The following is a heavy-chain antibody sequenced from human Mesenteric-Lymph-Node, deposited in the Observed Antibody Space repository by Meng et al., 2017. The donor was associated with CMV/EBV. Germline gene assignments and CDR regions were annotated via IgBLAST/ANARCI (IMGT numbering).Heavy chain of an antibody. D-gene: IGHD2-2*01. Sequence: SVKVSCKASGFTFTSSAVQWVRQARGQRLEWIGWIVVGSGNTNYAQKFQERVTITRDMSTSTAYMELSSLRSEDTAVYYCARDHRGYCSSTSCRPFDYWGQGTLVTVSS. CDR3: ARDHRGYCSSTSCRPFDY. V-gene: IGHV1-58*01. J-gene: IGHJ4*02. CDR1: GFTFTSSA. CDR2: IVVGSGNT.